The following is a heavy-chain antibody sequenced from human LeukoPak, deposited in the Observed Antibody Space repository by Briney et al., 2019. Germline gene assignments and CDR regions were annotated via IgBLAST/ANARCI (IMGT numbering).Heavy chain of an antibody. V-gene: IGHV3-21*01. Sequence: GGSLRLSCAASGFTFSSYSMNWVRQAPGKGLEWVSSTSSSSSYIYYADSVKGRFTISRDNAKNSLYLQMNSLRAEDTAVYYCTRDLRVYGYSFDYWGQGTLVTVSS. CDR2: TSSSSSYI. J-gene: IGHJ4*02. CDR3: TRDLRVYGYSFDY. CDR1: GFTFSSYS. D-gene: IGHD2-8*01.